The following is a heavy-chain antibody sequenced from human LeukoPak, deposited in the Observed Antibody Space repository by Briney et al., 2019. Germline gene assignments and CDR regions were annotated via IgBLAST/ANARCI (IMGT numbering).Heavy chain of an antibody. CDR1: GDSVSSNSAA. CDR2: TYYRSKWYN. V-gene: IGHV6-1*01. D-gene: IGHD3-3*01. Sequence: SQTLSLTCAISGDSVSSNSAAWNWIRQSPSRGLEWLGRTYYRSKWYNDYAVSVKSRITINPDTSKNQFSLQLNSVTPEDTAVYYCAREDTYYDFWSGYGVYYFDYWGQGTLVTVSS. J-gene: IGHJ4*02. CDR3: AREDTYYDFWSGYGVYYFDY.